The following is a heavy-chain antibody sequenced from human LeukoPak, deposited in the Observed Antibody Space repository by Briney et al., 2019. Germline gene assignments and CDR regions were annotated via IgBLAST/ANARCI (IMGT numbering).Heavy chain of an antibody. CDR3: AKGRITMVRGVIINPIDY. V-gene: IGHV3-30*02. Sequence: GGSLRLSCAASGLTFSNYVMHWVRQAPGKGLEWVASIRYDGSTKYYADSVKGRFTISRDNSKNTLYLQMNSLRAEDTAVYYCAKGRITMVRGVIINPIDYWGQGTLVTVSS. CDR1: GLTFSNYV. J-gene: IGHJ4*02. D-gene: IGHD3-10*01. CDR2: IRYDGSTK.